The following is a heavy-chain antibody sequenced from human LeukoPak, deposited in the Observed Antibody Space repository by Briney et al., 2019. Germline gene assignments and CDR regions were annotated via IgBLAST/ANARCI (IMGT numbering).Heavy chain of an antibody. CDR2: ISSSGSTI. CDR1: GFTFSDYY. V-gene: IGHV3-11*04. CDR3: ATWVDYDFWSGTYPF. J-gene: IGHJ4*02. D-gene: IGHD3-3*01. Sequence: GGSLRLSCAASGFTFSDYYMSWIRQAPGKGLEWVSYISSSGSTIYYADTVKGRFTISRDNAKNSLYLQMNSLRAEDTAVYYCATWVDYDFWSGTYPFWGQGTLVTVSS.